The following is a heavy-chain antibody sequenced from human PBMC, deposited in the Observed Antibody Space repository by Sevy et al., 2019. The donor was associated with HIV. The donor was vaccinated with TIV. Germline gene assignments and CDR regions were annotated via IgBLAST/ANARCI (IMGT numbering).Heavy chain of an antibody. V-gene: IGHV1-69*01. CDR1: GGSLSSYA. D-gene: IGHD3-10*01. J-gene: IGHJ6*02. CDR2: FIPILHTS. CDR3: AIIGYHLWDRPDMDV. Sequence: VKVSCKASGGSLSSYAISWVRQAPGQGLEWMGGFIPILHTSKYTQKLQGRLTITADESTCTANMELSSLRSEDTAIYYCAIIGYHLWDRPDMDVWGQGTTVTVSS.